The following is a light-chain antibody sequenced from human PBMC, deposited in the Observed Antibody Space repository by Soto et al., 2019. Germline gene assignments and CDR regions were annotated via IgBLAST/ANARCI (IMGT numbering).Light chain of an antibody. CDR2: NAS. V-gene: IGKV1-5*03. CDR1: QSISSW. Sequence: DIQITQSPATLSASLGESVTISCRASQSISSWLAWYQQKPGKAPKLLIYNASSLESGVPSRFSGSGSGTEFTLTISSLQPDDFATYYCQQYNSYGTFGQGTKVDIK. CDR3: QQYNSYGT. J-gene: IGKJ1*01.